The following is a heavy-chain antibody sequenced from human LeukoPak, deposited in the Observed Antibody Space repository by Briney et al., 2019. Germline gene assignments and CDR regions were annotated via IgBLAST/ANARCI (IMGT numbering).Heavy chain of an antibody. V-gene: IGHV3-7*01. CDR2: IKQDGSEQ. D-gene: IGHD2-2*01. CDR1: GFTFSSYS. Sequence: GGSLRLSRAASGFTFSSYSMSWVRQAPGEWLEWVANIKQDGSEQFYLDSVKGRFTISRDNAKHALYLKMQSLRVEDTAVYYCARESIVVVPTTMDDASDIWGQGTMVTVSS. CDR3: ARESIVVVPTTMDDASDI. J-gene: IGHJ3*02.